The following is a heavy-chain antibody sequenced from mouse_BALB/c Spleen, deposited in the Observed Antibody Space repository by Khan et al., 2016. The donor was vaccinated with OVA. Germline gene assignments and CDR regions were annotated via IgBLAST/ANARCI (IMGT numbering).Heavy chain of an antibody. D-gene: IGHD2-4*01. CDR2: IWGDGST. CDR3: AREIYYEYAYYYAMDY. J-gene: IGHJ4*01. CDR1: GFSLTGYG. Sequence: VQLQESGPGLVAPSQSLSITCTVSGFSLTGYGVNWVRQPPGKGLEWLGMIWGDGSTDYNSALKSRLSISKDNSKSQVFLKMNSLQTDDTARYXCAREIYYEYAYYYAMDYWGQGTSVTVSA. V-gene: IGHV2-6-7*01.